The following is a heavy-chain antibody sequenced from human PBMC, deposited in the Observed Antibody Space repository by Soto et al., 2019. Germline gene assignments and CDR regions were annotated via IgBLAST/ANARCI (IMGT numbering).Heavy chain of an antibody. CDR2: MNTNGINT. Sequence: AGWSLRLSCAASGFTFSTYAMNWVRQVPGKGLEWVSSMNTNGINTYYADSVKGRFTISRDNSKNTLYLQMNSLRVEDTAVYYCTKKRSLYEVWSSFESWGHGSQVTVSS. CDR3: TKKRSLYEVWSSFES. D-gene: IGHD2-21*01. J-gene: IGHJ4*01. V-gene: IGHV3-23*01. CDR1: GFTFSTYA.